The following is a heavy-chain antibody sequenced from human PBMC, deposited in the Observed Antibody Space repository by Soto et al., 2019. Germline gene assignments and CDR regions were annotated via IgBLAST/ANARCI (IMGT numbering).Heavy chain of an antibody. V-gene: IGHV3-21*01. CDR2: ISSSSSYI. CDR3: SRAPPPYYYDSSGPSDY. J-gene: IGHJ4*02. Sequence: PGGSLRLSCAASGFTFSSYSMNWVRQAPGKGLEWVSSISSSSSYIYYADSVKGRFTISRDNAKNSLHLQINSLRAEDTAVYYCSRAPPPYYYDSSGPSDYWGQGTLVTVSS. CDR1: GFTFSSYS. D-gene: IGHD3-22*01.